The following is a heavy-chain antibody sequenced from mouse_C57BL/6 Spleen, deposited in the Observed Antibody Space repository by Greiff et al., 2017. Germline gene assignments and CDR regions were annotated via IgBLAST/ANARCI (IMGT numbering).Heavy chain of an antibody. CDR1: GYTFTSYW. Sequence: QVQLQQPGAELVKPGASVKLSCKASGYTFTSYWMQWVKQRPGQGLEWIGEIDPSDSYTNYNQKFKGKATLTVDTSSSTAYMQLSSLTSEDSAVYYCASRDLLGGIMDYWGQGTSVTVSS. CDR2: IDPSDSYT. D-gene: IGHD2-1*01. V-gene: IGHV1-50*01. J-gene: IGHJ4*01. CDR3: ASRDLLGGIMDY.